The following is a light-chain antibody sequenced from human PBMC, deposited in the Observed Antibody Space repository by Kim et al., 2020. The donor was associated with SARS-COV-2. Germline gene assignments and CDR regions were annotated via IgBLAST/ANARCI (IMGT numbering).Light chain of an antibody. CDR3: AAWDDSLNGAV. V-gene: IGLV1-44*01. CDR2: SNN. CDR1: SSNTESNT. J-gene: IGLJ2*01. Sequence: QSVLTQPPSASGTPGQRVTISCSGSSSNTESNTVNWFQQLPGTAPRLLIYSNNHRSSGVPDRFSGSKSGTSASLAISGLQSEDEAVYYCAAWDDSLNGAVFGGGTQLTVL.